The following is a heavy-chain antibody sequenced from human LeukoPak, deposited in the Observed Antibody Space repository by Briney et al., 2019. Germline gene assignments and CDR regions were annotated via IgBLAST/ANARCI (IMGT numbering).Heavy chain of an antibody. CDR1: GFTFSIYS. CDR2: ISSSSSYI. CDR3: ARVSQYYDSSGYPTDAFDI. J-gene: IGHJ3*02. D-gene: IGHD3-22*01. V-gene: IGHV3-21*01. Sequence: GGSLRLSCAASGFTFSIYSMNWVRQAPGKGLESVSSISSSSSYIYYADSVKGRFTISRDNAKNSLYLQMNSLRAEDTAVYYCARVSQYYDSSGYPTDAFDIWGQGTMVTVSS.